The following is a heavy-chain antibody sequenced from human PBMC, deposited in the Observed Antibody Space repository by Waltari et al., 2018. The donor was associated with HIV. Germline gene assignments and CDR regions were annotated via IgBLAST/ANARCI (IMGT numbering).Heavy chain of an antibody. CDR3: ARGVPDCGGDCYSAYFDL. J-gene: IGHJ2*01. Sequence: QVQLQESGPGLVKPSETLSLTCTVSGGSISSYYWSWIRQPPGKGLEWIGYIYYSGSTNYNPSLKSRVTISVDTSKNQFSLKLSSVTAADTAVYYCARGVPDCGGDCYSAYFDLWGRGTLVTV. V-gene: IGHV4-59*01. CDR2: IYYSGST. D-gene: IGHD2-21*02. CDR1: GGSISSYY.